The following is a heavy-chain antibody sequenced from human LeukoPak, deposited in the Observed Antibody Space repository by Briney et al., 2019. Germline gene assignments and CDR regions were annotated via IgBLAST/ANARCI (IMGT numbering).Heavy chain of an antibody. J-gene: IGHJ4*02. D-gene: IGHD2-2*01. CDR1: GYSISSGYY. CDR2: IYHSGST. CDR3: ARDIVVVPAAQDY. V-gene: IGHV4-38-2*02. Sequence: SETLSLTCAVSGYSISSGYYWGWIRQPPGKGLEWIGSIYHSGSTYYNPSLKSRVTISVGTSKNQFSLKLSSVTAADTAVYYCARDIVVVPAAQDYWGQGTLVTVSS.